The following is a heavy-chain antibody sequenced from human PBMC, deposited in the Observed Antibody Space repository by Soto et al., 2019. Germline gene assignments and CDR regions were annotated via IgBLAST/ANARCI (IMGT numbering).Heavy chain of an antibody. D-gene: IGHD6-19*01. J-gene: IGHJ1*01. CDR1: GFAFSSYS. CDR3: ASNLRIAVAGSSQYFQH. Sequence: GGSLRLSCAASGFAFSSYSMNWVRQAPGKVLEWLSYTSSSSSTIYYADSVKGRFTISRDNAKNSLYLQMNSLRAEDTAVYYCASNLRIAVAGSSQYFQHWGQGTLVTVSS. V-gene: IGHV3-48*01. CDR2: TSSSSSTI.